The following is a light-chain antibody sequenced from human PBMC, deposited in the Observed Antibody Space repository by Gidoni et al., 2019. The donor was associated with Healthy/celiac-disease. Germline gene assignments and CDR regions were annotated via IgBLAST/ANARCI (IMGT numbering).Light chain of an antibody. J-gene: IGKJ1*01. Sequence: EIVLTQSPGTLSLSPGESATLSCRASESLSSSYLAWYQQKPGQAPSLLIYGASSRATGIPDRFSGSGSGTEFTLTISRLEPEDFAVYYCQQDGSAPRTFGQGTKVDIK. V-gene: IGKV3-20*01. CDR2: GAS. CDR3: QQDGSAPRT. CDR1: ESLSSSY.